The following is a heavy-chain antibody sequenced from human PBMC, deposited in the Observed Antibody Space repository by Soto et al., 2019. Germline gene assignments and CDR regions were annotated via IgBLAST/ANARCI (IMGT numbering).Heavy chain of an antibody. Sequence: SETLSLTCTVSCGSISSYYWSWIRQPPGKGLEWIGYIYYSGSTNYNPSLKSRVTISVDTSKNQFSLKLSSVTAADTAVHYCARHEFSGIAAAGTNFDYWGQGTLVTVSS. CDR1: CGSISSYY. D-gene: IGHD6-13*01. CDR3: ARHEFSGIAAAGTNFDY. V-gene: IGHV4-59*08. CDR2: IYYSGST. J-gene: IGHJ4*02.